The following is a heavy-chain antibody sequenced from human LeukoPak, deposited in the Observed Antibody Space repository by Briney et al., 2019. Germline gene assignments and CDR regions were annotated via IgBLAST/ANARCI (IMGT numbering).Heavy chain of an antibody. CDR1: GFTFSTFA. CDR3: ARLGARQMLEY. V-gene: IGHV3-7*01. CDR2: IKQDGGQI. Sequence: GGSLRLSCAASGFTFSTFAMSWVRQAPGKGLEWVANIKQDGGQIYYLDSVKGRFTVSRDNAKNSLYLQMNSLRAEDTAVYYCARLGARQMLEYWGQGTLVTVSS. J-gene: IGHJ4*02. D-gene: IGHD4-17*01.